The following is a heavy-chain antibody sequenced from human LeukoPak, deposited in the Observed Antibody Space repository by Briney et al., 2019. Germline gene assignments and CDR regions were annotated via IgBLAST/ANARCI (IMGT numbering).Heavy chain of an antibody. CDR3: ARATNYYYDSSGYAPDFDY. V-gene: IGHV3-30*04. J-gene: IGHJ4*02. D-gene: IGHD3-22*01. CDR1: GFTFSSYS. CDR2: TSYDGSNK. Sequence: GGSLRLSCAASGFTFSSYSMHWVRRAPGKGLEWVALTSYDGSNKYHADSVKGRFTISRDNSKNTLYPQMNSLRAEDTAVYYCARATNYYYDSSGYAPDFDYWGQGTLVTAS.